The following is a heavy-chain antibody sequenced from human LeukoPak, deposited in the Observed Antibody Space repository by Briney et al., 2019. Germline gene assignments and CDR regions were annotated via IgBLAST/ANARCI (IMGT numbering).Heavy chain of an antibody. CDR2: IYYSRST. CDR3: ARSVSYYDFWSGYCPSPVFDY. J-gene: IGHJ4*02. Sequence: SETLSPTCTVSGGSISSSSYYWGWIRQPPGKGLEWIGSIYYSRSTYYNPSLKSRVTISVDTSKNQFSLKLSSVTAADTAVYYCARSVSYYDFWSGYCPSPVFDYWGQGTLVTVSS. CDR1: GGSISSSSYY. V-gene: IGHV4-39*07. D-gene: IGHD3-3*01.